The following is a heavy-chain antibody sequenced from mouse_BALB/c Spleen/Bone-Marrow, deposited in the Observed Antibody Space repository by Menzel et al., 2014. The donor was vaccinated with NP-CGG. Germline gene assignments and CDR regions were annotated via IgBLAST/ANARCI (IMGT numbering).Heavy chain of an antibody. J-gene: IGHJ4*01. V-gene: IGHV1S81*02. CDR1: GYTFTSYY. CDR2: INPSNGGT. CDR3: TRSRRAMDH. D-gene: IGHD2-12*01. Sequence: VQLQQSGAELVKPGASVKLSCKASGYTFTSYYMCWVKQRPGQGLEWIGEINPSNGGTNFNEKFKSKATLTVDKSSSTAYMSLSSLTSEDSAVYYRTRSRRAMDHGGQGTSVTVSS.